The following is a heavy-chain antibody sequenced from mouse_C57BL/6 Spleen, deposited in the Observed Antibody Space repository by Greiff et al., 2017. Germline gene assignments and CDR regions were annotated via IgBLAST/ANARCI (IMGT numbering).Heavy chain of an antibody. Sequence: EVMLVESGGGLVKPGGSLKLSCAASGFTFSDYGMHWVRQAPEKGLEWVAYISSGSSTIYYADTVKGRFTISRDNAKNTLFLQMTSLRSEDTALXYGAKRGDYDYDGDADYWGQGTTLTVSS. CDR1: GFTFSDYG. J-gene: IGHJ2*01. V-gene: IGHV5-17*01. CDR2: ISSGSSTI. D-gene: IGHD2-4*01. CDR3: AKRGDYDYDGDADY.